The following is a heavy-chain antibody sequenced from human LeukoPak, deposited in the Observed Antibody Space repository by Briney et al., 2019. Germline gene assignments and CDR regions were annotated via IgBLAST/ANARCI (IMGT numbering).Heavy chain of an antibody. V-gene: IGHV4-59*01. J-gene: IGHJ6*02. Sequence: SETLSLTCAVYGGSFSGYYWSWLRQPPGKGLEWIGYISDSGSTKYNPSLKSRVTISVDTFRNQFSLKLSSVTAADTAVYYCARDRRDYDSSGYYYYDYGLDVWGQGTTVTVSS. CDR2: ISDSGST. CDR1: GGSFSGYY. CDR3: ARDRRDYDSSGYYYYDYGLDV. D-gene: IGHD3-22*01.